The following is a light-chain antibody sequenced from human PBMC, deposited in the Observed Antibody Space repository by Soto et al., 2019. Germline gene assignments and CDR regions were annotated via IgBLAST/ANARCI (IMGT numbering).Light chain of an antibody. V-gene: IGKV1-39*01. CDR3: QQRFSAPRT. CDR2: SAS. Sequence: DIQMSQSPSSLSASVGDSVTITCRASETIIDYLNWYQQQPGEALKLLIFSASSLHSGVPSRFRGSGSGTHFTLTISSLQPEDFATYFCQQRFSAPRTFGQGTKLQAK. CDR1: ETIIDY. J-gene: IGKJ2*01.